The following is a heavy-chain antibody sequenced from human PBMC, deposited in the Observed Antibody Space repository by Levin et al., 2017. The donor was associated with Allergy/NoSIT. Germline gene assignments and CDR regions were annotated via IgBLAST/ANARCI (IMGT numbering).Heavy chain of an antibody. CDR1: GFTFIGSA. Sequence: GESLKISCAASGFTFIGSAMIWVRQASGKGLEWVGHIRSKANNYATAYAASVNGRFTVSRDDSKNMAYLQMNSLKTEDTAVYYCTRTSVSAGGMDVWGQGTTVTVSS. V-gene: IGHV3-73*01. CDR3: TRTSVSAGGMDV. J-gene: IGHJ6*02. CDR2: IRSKANNYAT. D-gene: IGHD4-11*01.